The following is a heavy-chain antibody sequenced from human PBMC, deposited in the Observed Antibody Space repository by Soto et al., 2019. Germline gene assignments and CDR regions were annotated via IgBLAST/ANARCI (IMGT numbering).Heavy chain of an antibody. Sequence: SCKASGGTFSSYAISWVRQAPGQGLEWMGGIIPIFGTANYAQKFQGRVTITADESTSTAYMELSSLRSEDTAVYYCARGGGCSSTSCYSDYYYYGMDVWGQGTTVTVSS. J-gene: IGHJ6*02. CDR2: IIPIFGTA. CDR3: ARGGGCSSTSCYSDYYYYGMDV. V-gene: IGHV1-69*01. CDR1: GGTFSSYA. D-gene: IGHD2-2*01.